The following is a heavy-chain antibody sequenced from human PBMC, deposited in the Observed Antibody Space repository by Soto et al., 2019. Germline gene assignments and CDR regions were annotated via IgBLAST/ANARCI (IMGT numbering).Heavy chain of an antibody. Sequence: QVQLVQSGAEVKKPGASVKVSCKASGYTFISYYMHWVRQAPGQGLEWMGIINPSGGSTSYAQKFQGRVTMTRDTSTSTVYMELSSLRSEDTAVYYCARAGYDILTTAWFDPWGQGTLVTVSS. D-gene: IGHD3-9*01. V-gene: IGHV1-46*01. CDR1: GYTFISYY. CDR3: ARAGYDILTTAWFDP. CDR2: INPSGGST. J-gene: IGHJ5*02.